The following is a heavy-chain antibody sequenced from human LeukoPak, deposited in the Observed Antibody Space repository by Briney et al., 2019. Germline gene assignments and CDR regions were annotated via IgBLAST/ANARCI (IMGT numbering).Heavy chain of an antibody. Sequence: PSETLSLTCTVPGGSISSGSSWGGWIRQHPGKGLEWIGYIYNSGNSGSANYNPSLKSRVTISVDMSKNQFSLKLSSVTAADTAVYYCARDVSGSYYDGSRYWGPGTPVTVSS. D-gene: IGHD1-26*01. J-gene: IGHJ4*02. CDR3: ARDVSGSYYDGSRY. CDR1: GGSISSGSSW. CDR2: IYNSGNSGSA. V-gene: IGHV4-61*01.